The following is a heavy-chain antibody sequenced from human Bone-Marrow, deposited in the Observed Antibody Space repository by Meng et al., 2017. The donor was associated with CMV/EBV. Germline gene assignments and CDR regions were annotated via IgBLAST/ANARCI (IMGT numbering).Heavy chain of an antibody. CDR1: GFNLSSYA. J-gene: IGHJ4*02. CDR3: AAKIDITYFDF. CDR2: INPNGGTT. V-gene: IGHV1-46*01. D-gene: IGHD1-14*01. Sequence: GESLKISCAASGFNLSSYAMHWVRQAPGQGLEWMGVINPNGGTTAYAQKFQGRVTMTGDTSTSTIYMELNSLRSEDTAVYFCAAKIDITYFDFWGQGTLVTVSS.